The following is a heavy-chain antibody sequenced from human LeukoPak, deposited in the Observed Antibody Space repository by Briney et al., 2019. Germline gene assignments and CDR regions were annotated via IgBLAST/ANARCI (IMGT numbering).Heavy chain of an antibody. D-gene: IGHD6-19*01. V-gene: IGHV1-18*01. CDR1: GYTFTGYG. CDR3: ARDDTAVAGTGFDY. J-gene: IGHJ4*02. CDR2: ISAYNGNT. Sequence: ASVKVSCKASGYTFTGYGISWVRQAPGQGLEWMGWISAYNGNTNYAQKLQGRVTMTTDTSTSTAYMELRSLRSDDTAVYYCARDDTAVAGTGFDYWGQGTLVTVSS.